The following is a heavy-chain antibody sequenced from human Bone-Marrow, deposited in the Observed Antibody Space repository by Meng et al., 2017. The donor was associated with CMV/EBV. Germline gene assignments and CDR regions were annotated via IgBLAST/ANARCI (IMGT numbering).Heavy chain of an antibody. Sequence: GESLKISCAASGFTFSNYAMHWVRQAPGKGLEWVAVVSYDGTNKQYAASVKGRFTISRDNSKNTLYLQMNSLRAEDTAVYYCAKGFDARRYYYGMDVWGQGTTVTVSS. CDR3: AKGFDARRYYYGMDV. V-gene: IGHV3-30*04. J-gene: IGHJ6*02. D-gene: IGHD3-9*01. CDR2: VSYDGTNK. CDR1: GFTFSNYA.